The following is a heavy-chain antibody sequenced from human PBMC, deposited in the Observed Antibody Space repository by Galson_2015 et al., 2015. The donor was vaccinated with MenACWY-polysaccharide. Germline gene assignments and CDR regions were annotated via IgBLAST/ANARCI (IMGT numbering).Heavy chain of an antibody. CDR3: ARVSQDHSGGSFHGGFDP. Sequence: SLRLSCAATRFTFSDYGMHWVRQAPGKGLEWVAFIWDDGSRKYYADSVKGRFAISRDNSDNTLYLQMNNLRVADTAVYYCARVSQDHSGGSFHGGFDPWGQGTLVTVSS. CDR1: RFTFSDYG. V-gene: IGHV3-33*01. D-gene: IGHD3-10*01. J-gene: IGHJ5*02. CDR2: IWDDGSRK.